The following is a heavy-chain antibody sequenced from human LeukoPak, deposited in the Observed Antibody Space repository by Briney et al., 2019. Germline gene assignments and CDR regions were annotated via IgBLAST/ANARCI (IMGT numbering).Heavy chain of an antibody. Sequence: AISGSGCSTYYAASVKGRFTISRDNSKNTLYLQMNSLRAEDTAVYYCAKVIVGATYYFDYWGQGTLVTVSS. J-gene: IGHJ4*02. CDR2: ISGSGCST. CDR3: AKVIVGATYYFDY. V-gene: IGHV3-23*01. D-gene: IGHD1-26*01.